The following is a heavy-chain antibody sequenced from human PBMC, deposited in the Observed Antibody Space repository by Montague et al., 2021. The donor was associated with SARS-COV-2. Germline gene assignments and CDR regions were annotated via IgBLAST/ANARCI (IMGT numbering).Heavy chain of an antibody. V-gene: IGHV4-59*08. Sequence: SETLSLTCTVSGGSISSYYWSWIRQPPGKGLEWIGYIYYSGSTNYNPSLKSPVTISLDTSKNQFSLKLTSVTAADTAVYYCARAHSGSWAHLDNWGQGSLVTVSS. CDR1: GGSISSYY. CDR3: ARAHSGSWAHLDN. D-gene: IGHD5-12*01. J-gene: IGHJ4*02. CDR2: IYYSGST.